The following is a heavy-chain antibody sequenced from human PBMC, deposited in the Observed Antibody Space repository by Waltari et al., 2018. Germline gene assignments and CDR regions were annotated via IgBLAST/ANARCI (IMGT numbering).Heavy chain of an antibody. J-gene: IGHJ6*02. D-gene: IGHD6-19*01. Sequence: QVQLQESGSGLVKPSETLSLTCAVSGYSISSGYYWGWIRPPPGKGLEWIGSIYHSGSTYYNPSLKSRVTISVDTSKNQFSLKLSSVTAADTAVYYCARGPGSQWLVLDYYYYGMDVWGQGTTVTVSS. CDR3: ARGPGSQWLVLDYYYYGMDV. CDR1: GYSISSGYY. CDR2: IYHSGST. V-gene: IGHV4-38-2*01.